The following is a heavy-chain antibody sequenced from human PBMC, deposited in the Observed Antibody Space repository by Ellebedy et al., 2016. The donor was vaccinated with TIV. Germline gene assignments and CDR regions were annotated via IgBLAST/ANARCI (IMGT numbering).Heavy chain of an antibody. J-gene: IGHJ4*02. Sequence: PGGSLRLSCAASGFTFSNAWMSWVRQAPGKGLEWVGRIKSKTDGGTTDYAAPVKGRFTISRDDSKNTLYLQMNSLKTEDTAVYYCTTFLEWLLYRLDYWGQGTLVTVSS. D-gene: IGHD3-3*01. CDR2: IKSKTDGGTT. V-gene: IGHV3-15*01. CDR1: GFTFSNAW. CDR3: TTFLEWLLYRLDY.